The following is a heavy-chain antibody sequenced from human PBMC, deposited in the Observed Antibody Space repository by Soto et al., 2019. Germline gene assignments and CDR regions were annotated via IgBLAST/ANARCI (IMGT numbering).Heavy chain of an antibody. CDR3: ASADSSGRPY. CDR2: ISSSSSYI. CDR1: GFTFSSYS. Sequence: EVQLVESGGGLVKPGGSLRLSCAASGFTFSSYSRNWVRQAPGKGLELVSSISSSSSYIYYAYSLKGRFTISRDNAKDSLYLQMNSLRAEDTAVYYCASADSSGRPYWVQGTLVTVAS. J-gene: IGHJ4*02. V-gene: IGHV3-21*01. D-gene: IGHD6-19*01.